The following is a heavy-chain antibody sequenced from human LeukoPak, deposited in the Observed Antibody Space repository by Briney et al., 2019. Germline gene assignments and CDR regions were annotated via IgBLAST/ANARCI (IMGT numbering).Heavy chain of an antibody. D-gene: IGHD2-2*01. Sequence: PGGSLRLSCAASGITFSSYGMYWVRQAPGKGLEWVAVISHDGNNKYYADSVKGRFTISRDNSKNTLYLQMNSLRAEDTAVYYCANLRCSSTSCYSNMDVWGKGTTVTVSS. CDR2: ISHDGNNK. CDR3: ANLRCSSTSCYSNMDV. J-gene: IGHJ6*03. V-gene: IGHV3-30*18. CDR1: GITFSSYG.